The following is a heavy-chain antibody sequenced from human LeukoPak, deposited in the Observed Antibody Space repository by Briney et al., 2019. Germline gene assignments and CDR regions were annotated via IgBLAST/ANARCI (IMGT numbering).Heavy chain of an antibody. J-gene: IGHJ4*02. D-gene: IGHD6-6*01. V-gene: IGHV3-23*01. Sequence: GGSLRLSCAASGFTFSGYAMYWVRQAPGKGLEWVSAISGSGGSTYYADSVKGRFTISRDNSKNTLYPQMNSLRAEDTAVYYCAKGSSLVDYWGQGTLVTVSS. CDR3: AKGSSLVDY. CDR1: GFTFSGYA. CDR2: ISGSGGST.